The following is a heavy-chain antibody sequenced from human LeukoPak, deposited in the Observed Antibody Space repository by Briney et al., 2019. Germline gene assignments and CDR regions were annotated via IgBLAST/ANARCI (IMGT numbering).Heavy chain of an antibody. Sequence: SETLSLACAVYGGSFSGYYWSWIRQPPGKGLEWIGEINHSGSTNYNPSLKSRVTISVDTSKNQFSLKLSSVTAADTAVYYCARSPYYYYYMDVWGKGTTVTISS. J-gene: IGHJ6*03. V-gene: IGHV4-34*01. CDR1: GGSFSGYY. CDR3: ARSPYYYYYMDV. CDR2: INHSGST.